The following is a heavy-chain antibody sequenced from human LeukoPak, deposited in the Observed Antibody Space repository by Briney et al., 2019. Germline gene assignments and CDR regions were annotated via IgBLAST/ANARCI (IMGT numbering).Heavy chain of an antibody. CDR3: ARTDGAL. Sequence: GGSLRLSCAASGFTVSSNYMSWVRQAPGKGLEWVSVIYSGGSTYYADSVKGRFTISRDNAQNSLYLEMTSLRVDDTALYYCARTDGALWGQGTLVTVSS. D-gene: IGHD5-24*01. CDR1: GFTVSSNY. V-gene: IGHV3-53*01. CDR2: IYSGGST. J-gene: IGHJ1*01.